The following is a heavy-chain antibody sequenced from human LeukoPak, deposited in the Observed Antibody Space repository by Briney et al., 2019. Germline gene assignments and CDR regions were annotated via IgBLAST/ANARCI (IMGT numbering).Heavy chain of an antibody. J-gene: IGHJ5*02. CDR1: GFTLRSYT. CDR2: IGISSNKI. Sequence: GGSLRLSCAASGFTLRSYTMNWVRQAPGKGLEWVSSIGISSNKIYYADSVKGRFTISRDNAKNSLYLQMNSLRAEDTAVYYCARGAPVRFDFWSGLIALFDPWGQGTLVTVSS. V-gene: IGHV3-21*01. D-gene: IGHD3-3*01. CDR3: ARGAPVRFDFWSGLIALFDP.